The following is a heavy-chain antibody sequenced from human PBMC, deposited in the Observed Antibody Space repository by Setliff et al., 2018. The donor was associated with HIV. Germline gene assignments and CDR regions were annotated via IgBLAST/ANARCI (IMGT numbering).Heavy chain of an antibody. Sequence: ASVKVSCKASGYTLISYGITWVRQAPGQGLEWMGWISAYNGDTKYAQRLQGRVIMTTDTSTNTAYMELRNLRSDDTAIYYCARVDEYCSGKHYSSGSPPLYDSWGQGTLVTVSS. V-gene: IGHV1-18*01. CDR2: ISAYNGDT. CDR1: GYTLISYG. CDR3: ARVDEYCSGKHYSSGSPPLYDS. J-gene: IGHJ4*02. D-gene: IGHD2-15*01.